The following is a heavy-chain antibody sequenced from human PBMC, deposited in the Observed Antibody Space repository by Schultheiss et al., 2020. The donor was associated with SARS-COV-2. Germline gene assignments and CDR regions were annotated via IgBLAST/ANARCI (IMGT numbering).Heavy chain of an antibody. D-gene: IGHD3-10*01. V-gene: IGHV3-30*03. CDR3: ARDPTPYYYGSGSYYADYFDY. Sequence: GGSLRLSCAASGFTFSSYGMHWVRQAPGKGLEWVAVISYDGSKKFYADSVKGRFTISRDNSKNTLYLQMNSLRAEDTAVYYCARDPTPYYYGSGSYYADYFDYWGQGTLVTVSS. J-gene: IGHJ4*02. CDR2: ISYDGSKK. CDR1: GFTFSSYG.